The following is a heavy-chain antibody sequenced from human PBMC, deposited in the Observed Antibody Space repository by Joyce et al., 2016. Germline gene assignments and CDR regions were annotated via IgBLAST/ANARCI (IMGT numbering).Heavy chain of an antibody. Sequence: QVLLVQSGATVKRPGSSLRVSCKSSGGAFRNFTVNWVRQAPGQSLEWVGGIIPFFGAAKYAEHFQGRVTLTADLSTRTAYMELSSLTSADTAVYYCARGGTSSDHYFFYTLDVWGPGTTVIVSS. J-gene: IGHJ6*02. CDR1: GGAFRNFT. CDR2: IIPFFGAA. CDR3: ARGGTSSDHYFFYTLDV. D-gene: IGHD1-14*01. V-gene: IGHV1-69*12.